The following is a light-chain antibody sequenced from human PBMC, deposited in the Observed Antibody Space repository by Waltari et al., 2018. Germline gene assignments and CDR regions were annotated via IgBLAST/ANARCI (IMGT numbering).Light chain of an antibody. J-gene: IGKJ1*01. CDR3: QQYGSSPQT. Sequence: EIVLTQSPGTLSLSPGERATLSCRASQSVSSSYLAWYQQKPGPAPRLLIYGASSRATGIPVRFSGSGSGTDFTLTISRLEPEDFAVYYCQQYGSSPQTFGQGTKVEIK. V-gene: IGKV3-20*01. CDR2: GAS. CDR1: QSVSSSY.